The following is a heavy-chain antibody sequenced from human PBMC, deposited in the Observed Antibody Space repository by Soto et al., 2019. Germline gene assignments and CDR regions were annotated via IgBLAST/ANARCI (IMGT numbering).Heavy chain of an antibody. CDR1: GFTFSDYA. Sequence: QVQLVESGGGVVQPGSSLRLSCVASGFTFSDYAMHWVRQAPGKGLECVGVISYDGSNKHCVDSVKGRFTISRDNSKNTLYLQMNSLRAEDTAVYYCARVARIAVSDYWGQGTLVTVSS. CDR2: ISYDGSNK. D-gene: IGHD2-15*01. V-gene: IGHV3-30-3*01. CDR3: ARVARIAVSDY. J-gene: IGHJ4*02.